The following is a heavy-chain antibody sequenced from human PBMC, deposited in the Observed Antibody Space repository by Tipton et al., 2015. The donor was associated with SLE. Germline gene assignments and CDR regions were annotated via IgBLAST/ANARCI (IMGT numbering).Heavy chain of an antibody. CDR2: IYSIGST. Sequence: TLSLTCTVSGGSISSHYWSWIRQHPGKGLEWIGYIYSIGSTYYDPSLKSRLTISVDTSKNQFSLKLSSVTAADTAVYYCARGKDYYYMDVWGKGTTVTVSS. V-gene: IGHV4-31*03. CDR1: GGSISSHY. J-gene: IGHJ6*03. D-gene: IGHD3-10*01. CDR3: ARGKDYYYMDV.